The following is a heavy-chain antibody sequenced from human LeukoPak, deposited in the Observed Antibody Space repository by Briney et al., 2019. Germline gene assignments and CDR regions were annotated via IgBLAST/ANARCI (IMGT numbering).Heavy chain of an antibody. D-gene: IGHD3-10*01. CDR3: VKGSGELYHYYYMDV. Sequence: GGSLRLSCTASGFSFDDYAMQWVRQAPGKGLEWVSGIGWNGGYIGYADSVKGRFTISRDNAKNSLYLQMNSLRVEDTALYYCVKGSGELYHYYYMDVWGKGTTVTISS. CDR1: GFSFDDYA. J-gene: IGHJ6*03. V-gene: IGHV3-9*01. CDR2: IGWNGGYI.